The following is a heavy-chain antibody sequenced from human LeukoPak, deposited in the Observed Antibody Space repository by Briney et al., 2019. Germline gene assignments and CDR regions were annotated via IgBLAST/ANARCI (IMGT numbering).Heavy chain of an antibody. CDR3: ARGSLRWYQPYSWFDP. CDR2: INHSGST. J-gene: IGHJ5*02. V-gene: IGHV4-34*01. D-gene: IGHD4-23*01. CDR1: GGSFSGYY. Sequence: PSETLSLTCAVYGGSFSGYYWSWIRQPPGKGLEWIGEINHSGSTNYNPSLKSRVTISVDTSKNQFSLKLSSVTAADTAVYYCARGSLRWYQPYSWFDPWGQGTLVTVSS.